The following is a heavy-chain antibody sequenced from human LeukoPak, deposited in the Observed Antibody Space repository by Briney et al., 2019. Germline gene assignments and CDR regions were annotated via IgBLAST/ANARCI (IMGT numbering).Heavy chain of an antibody. V-gene: IGHV3-7*04. Sequence: GGSLRLSCAASGFIFSNNWMSWVRQAPGKGLEWVASIKQDGGEKYYVDSVKGRFTISRDNAKNSLSLQMNGLRVEDTALYYCATDGGNYPDRFDPWGQGTLVTVSS. CDR2: IKQDGGEK. D-gene: IGHD3-16*01. J-gene: IGHJ5*02. CDR3: ATDGGNYPDRFDP. CDR1: GFIFSNNW.